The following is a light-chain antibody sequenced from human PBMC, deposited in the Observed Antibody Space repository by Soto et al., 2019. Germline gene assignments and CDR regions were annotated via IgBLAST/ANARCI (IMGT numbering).Light chain of an antibody. J-gene: IGLJ2*01. CDR3: SSYAGRNNLV. CDR2: EVS. Sequence: QSALTQPPSASGSPGQSVTISCTGTSSDVGGYNYVSWYQQHPGKAPKLMFYEVSKRPSGVPDRFSGSKSGTTASLTVSGLQADDEADYYWSSYAGRNNLVFGGGTQLTVL. V-gene: IGLV2-8*01. CDR1: SSDVGGYNY.